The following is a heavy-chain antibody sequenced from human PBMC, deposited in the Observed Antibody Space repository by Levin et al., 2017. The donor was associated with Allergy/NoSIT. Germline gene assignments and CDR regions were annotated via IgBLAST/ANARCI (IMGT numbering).Heavy chain of an antibody. CDR2: IYSGGST. CDR3: ARESGDYYMDV. CDR1: GFTVSSNY. J-gene: IGHJ6*03. V-gene: IGHV3-66*02. D-gene: IGHD3-10*01. Sequence: GGSLRLSCAASGFTVSSNYMSWVRQAPGKGLEWVSVIYSGGSTYYADSVKGRFTISRDNSKNTLYLQMNSLRAEDTAVYYCARESGDYYMDVWGKGTTVTVSS.